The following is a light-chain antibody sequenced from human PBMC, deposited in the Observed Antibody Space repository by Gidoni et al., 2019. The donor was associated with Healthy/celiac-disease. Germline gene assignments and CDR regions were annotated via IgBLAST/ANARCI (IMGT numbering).Light chain of an antibody. CDR2: KAS. CDR3: QQYKSYSQT. Sequence: DIQMTHPPSTLSASVGDRLTITCRPSQSISSWLAWYQRKPGKAPKLLIYKASSLESGVPSRFSGSGSGTEFTLTISSLQPDDFATYYCQQYKSYSQTFGQGTKVEIK. V-gene: IGKV1-5*03. J-gene: IGKJ1*01. CDR1: QSISSW.